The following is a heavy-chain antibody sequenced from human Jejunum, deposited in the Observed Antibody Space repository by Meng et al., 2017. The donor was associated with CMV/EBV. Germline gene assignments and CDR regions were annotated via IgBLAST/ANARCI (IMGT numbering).Heavy chain of an antibody. Sequence: KSCDYTFSRYDMHRGRQARGRRLGWMGVMSAGVGHTTYAQKFQGRVSMTRDTSTSTVYMQLSSLRSDDTAVYYCTRDSDGGPNWFDSWGQGTLVTVSS. CDR1: DYTFSRYD. V-gene: IGHV1-46*01. J-gene: IGHJ5*01. CDR3: TRDSDGGPNWFDS. D-gene: IGHD3-16*01. CDR2: MSAGVGHT.